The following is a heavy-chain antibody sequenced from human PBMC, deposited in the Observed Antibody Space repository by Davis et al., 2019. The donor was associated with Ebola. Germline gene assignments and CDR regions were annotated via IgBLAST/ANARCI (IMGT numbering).Heavy chain of an antibody. CDR1: GGSFSGYY. D-gene: IGHD6-19*01. CDR2: INHSGST. Sequence: SETLSLTCAVYGGSFSGYYWSWIRQPPGKGLEWIGEINHSGSTNYNPSLKSRVTMSVDTSKNQFSLKLSSVTAADTAVYYCARGPSVAGWDYRGQGTLVTVSS. CDR3: ARGPSVAGWDY. V-gene: IGHV4-34*01. J-gene: IGHJ4*02.